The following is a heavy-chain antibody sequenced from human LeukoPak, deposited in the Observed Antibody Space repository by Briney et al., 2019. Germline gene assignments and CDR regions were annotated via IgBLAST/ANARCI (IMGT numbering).Heavy chain of an antibody. J-gene: IGHJ6*04. CDR2: IRSKANTYAT. V-gene: IGHV3-73*01. CDR3: AELGITMIGGV. Sequence: GGSLRLSCAASGFTFSGSAMLWVRQASGKGLEWVGRIRSKANTYATAYAAPVKGRFIISRDDSKNTAYLQMNSLRAEDTAVYYCAELGITMIGGVWGKGTTVTISS. D-gene: IGHD3-10*02. CDR1: GFTFSGSA.